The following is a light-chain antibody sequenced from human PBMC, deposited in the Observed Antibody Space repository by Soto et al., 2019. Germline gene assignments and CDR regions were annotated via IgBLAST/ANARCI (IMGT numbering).Light chain of an antibody. V-gene: IGLV2-14*01. CDR1: SSDVGAYDY. Sequence: QSALTQPPSASASPGQSVTISCTGTSSDVGAYDYVSWYQQHPGRAPQLIIYEVRNRPSGISFRFSGSKSGNTASLTISGFQAEDEADYYCSSYTSKSSLIFGGGPKLTVL. CDR3: SSYTSKSSLI. CDR2: EVR. J-gene: IGLJ2*01.